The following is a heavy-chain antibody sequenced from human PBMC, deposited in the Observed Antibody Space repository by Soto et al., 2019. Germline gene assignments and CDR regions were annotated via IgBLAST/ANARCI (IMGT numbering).Heavy chain of an antibody. CDR2: IIPILGLA. CDR1: GGTFSSYT. Sequence: VKVSCKASGGTFSSYTINWVRQAPGQGLEWMGRIIPILGLANYAQKFQGRVTITADKSTSTAYMELSSLRSDDTAVYYCARAPKYGSGSYLFDYWGQGTLVTVSS. D-gene: IGHD3-10*01. CDR3: ARAPKYGSGSYLFDY. V-gene: IGHV1-69*02. J-gene: IGHJ4*02.